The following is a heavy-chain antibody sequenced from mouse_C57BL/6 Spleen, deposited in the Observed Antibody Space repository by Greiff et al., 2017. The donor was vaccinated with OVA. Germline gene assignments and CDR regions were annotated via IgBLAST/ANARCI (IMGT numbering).Heavy chain of an antibody. CDR1: GYTFTDYE. Sequence: QVQLQQSGAELVRPGASVTLSCKASGYTFTDYEMHWVKQTPVHGLEWIGAIDPETGGTAYNQKFKGKAILTADKSSSTAYMELRSLTSEDSAVYYCTRGTSYFDYWGQGTTLTVSS. CDR2: IDPETGGT. D-gene: IGHD3-3*01. CDR3: TRGTSYFDY. V-gene: IGHV1-15*01. J-gene: IGHJ2*01.